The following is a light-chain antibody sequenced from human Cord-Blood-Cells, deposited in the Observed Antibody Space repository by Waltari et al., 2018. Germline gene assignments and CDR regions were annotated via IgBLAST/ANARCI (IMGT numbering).Light chain of an antibody. V-gene: IGKV1-33*01. Sequence: DIQMTQSPSSLSASVGDRVTITCQASQDISNYLNWYQQKPGKAPKLLIYGASNLETGVPSRFSGSGSGTDFNFAISSLQPEDIATYYCQQYDNRPLTFGGGAKVEIK. CDR2: GAS. J-gene: IGKJ4*01. CDR1: QDISNY. CDR3: QQYDNRPLT.